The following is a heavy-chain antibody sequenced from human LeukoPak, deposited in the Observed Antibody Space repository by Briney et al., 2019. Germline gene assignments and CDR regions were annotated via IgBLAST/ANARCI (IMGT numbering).Heavy chain of an antibody. J-gene: IGHJ6*02. CDR1: GGSISSYY. V-gene: IGHV4-59*01. Sequence: SETLSLTCTVSGGSISSYYWSWIRLPPGKGLEWIEYIYDSGSTNYNPSLKSRVTISVDTSKNQFSLKLSSVTAADTAVYYCARGGSGYDSFYYYGMDVWGQGTTVTVSS. D-gene: IGHD5-12*01. CDR3: ARGGSGYDSFYYYGMDV. CDR2: IYDSGST.